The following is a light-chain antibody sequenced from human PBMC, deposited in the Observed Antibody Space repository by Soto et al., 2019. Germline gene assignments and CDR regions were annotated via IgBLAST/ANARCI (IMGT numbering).Light chain of an antibody. V-gene: IGKV3-20*01. Sequence: EIVLTQSPGTLSFSPGERATLSFSSSQSVSSSYLAWYQQKPGQAPRLLIYGASRRATGIPDRFSGSGSGTDFTLTISRLEPEDFAVYYCQKHSRSPWTFGQGTKVDIK. CDR1: QSVSSSY. J-gene: IGKJ1*01. CDR3: QKHSRSPWT. CDR2: GAS.